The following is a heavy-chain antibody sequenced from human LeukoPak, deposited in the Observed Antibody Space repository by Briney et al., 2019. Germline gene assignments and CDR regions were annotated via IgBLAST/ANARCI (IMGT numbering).Heavy chain of an antibody. Sequence: ASVTVSFKASGGTFSSYTISWVRQAPGQGLEWMGRIIPILGIANYAQKFQGRVTITADKSTSTAYMELSSLRSEDTAVYYCARFGRLVIDPWGQGTLVTVSS. CDR2: IIPILGIA. D-gene: IGHD3-10*01. V-gene: IGHV1-69*02. CDR1: GGTFSSYT. CDR3: ARFGRLVIDP. J-gene: IGHJ5*02.